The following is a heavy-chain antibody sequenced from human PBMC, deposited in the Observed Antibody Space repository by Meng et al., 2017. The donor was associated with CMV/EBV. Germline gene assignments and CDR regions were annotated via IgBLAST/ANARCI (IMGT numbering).Heavy chain of an antibody. CDR3: ARDGKGSYDFWSGYYKQYYGMDV. Sequence: ETLSLTCAASGFTVSSNYMSWVRQAPGKGLEWVSVIYSGGSTYYADSVKGRFTISRDNSKNTLYLQMNSLRAEDTAVYYCARDGKGSYDFWSGYYKQYYGMDVWGQGTTVTVSS. J-gene: IGHJ6*02. CDR2: IYSGGST. V-gene: IGHV3-53*01. CDR1: GFTVSSNY. D-gene: IGHD3-3*01.